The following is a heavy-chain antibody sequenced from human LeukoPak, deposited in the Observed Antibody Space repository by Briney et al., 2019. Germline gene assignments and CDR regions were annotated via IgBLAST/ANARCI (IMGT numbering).Heavy chain of an antibody. J-gene: IGHJ4*02. Sequence: PGGSLRLSCAASGFTFSTYAMSWVRQAPGKGLEWVGRTRNKAKSYTTDYAASVKGRFTISRDDSNNSVYLQMNSLKTEDTAVYYCARGHYDSSGYTGLDYWGQGTLVTVSS. CDR1: GFTFSTYA. CDR2: TRNKAKSYTT. D-gene: IGHD3-22*01. CDR3: ARGHYDSSGYTGLDY. V-gene: IGHV3-72*01.